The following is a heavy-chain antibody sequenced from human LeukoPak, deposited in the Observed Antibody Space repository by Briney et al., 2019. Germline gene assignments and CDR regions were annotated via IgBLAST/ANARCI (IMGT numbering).Heavy chain of an antibody. CDR2: IYYSGST. D-gene: IGHD1-26*01. J-gene: IGHJ4*02. Sequence: SETLSLTCTVSGGSISSSSYYWGWIRQPPGKGLEWIGSIYYSGSTYYNPSLKSRVTISVDTSKNQFSPKLSSVTAADTAVYYCARRYSGSYPFDYWGQGTLVTVSS. CDR3: ARRYSGSYPFDY. V-gene: IGHV4-39*01. CDR1: GGSISSSSYY.